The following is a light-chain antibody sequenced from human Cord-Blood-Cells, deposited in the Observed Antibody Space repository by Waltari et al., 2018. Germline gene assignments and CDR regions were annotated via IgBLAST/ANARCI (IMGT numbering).Light chain of an antibody. CDR3: QQYYSTPYS. Sequence: DIVMTQSPDSLDVSLGERATINCKTSQRVLYSSNNKTYLAWYQQKPGQPPKLRIYWASTRESGVPDRVSGSGSGTDFTRTISSLQAEDVAVYYCQQYYSTPYSFGQGTKLEIK. J-gene: IGKJ2*03. CDR1: QRVLYSSNNKTY. V-gene: IGKV4-1*01. CDR2: WAS.